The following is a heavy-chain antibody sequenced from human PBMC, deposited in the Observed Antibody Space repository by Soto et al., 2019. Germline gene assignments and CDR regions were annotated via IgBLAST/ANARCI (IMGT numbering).Heavy chain of an antibody. CDR3: AKDPEWELPKYYFDY. CDR1: GITFRNYA. CDR2: ISGSGGST. Sequence: GGSLRLSCAASGITFRNYAMSWVRQAPGKGLEWVSSISGSGGSTYHADSVKGRFTISRDNSKNTLYLQMNSLRAEDTAVYYCAKDPEWELPKYYFDYWSQGTLVTVSS. V-gene: IGHV3-23*01. J-gene: IGHJ4*02. D-gene: IGHD1-26*01.